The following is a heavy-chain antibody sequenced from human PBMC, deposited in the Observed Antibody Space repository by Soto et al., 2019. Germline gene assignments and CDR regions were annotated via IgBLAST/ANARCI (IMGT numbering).Heavy chain of an antibody. Sequence: GGSLRLSCAASGFTFSSYWMSWVRQAPGKGLEWVANIKQDGSEKYYVDSVKGRFTISRDNAKNSLYLQMNSLRAEDTAVYYCARDQEVDFFYYYYYGMDVWGQGTTVTVSS. J-gene: IGHJ6*02. CDR2: IKQDGSEK. V-gene: IGHV3-7*05. CDR3: ARDQEVDFFYYYYYGMDV. D-gene: IGHD3-3*01. CDR1: GFTFSSYW.